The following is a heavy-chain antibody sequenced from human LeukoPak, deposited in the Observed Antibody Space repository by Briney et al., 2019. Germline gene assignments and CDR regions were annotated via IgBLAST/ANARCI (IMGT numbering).Heavy chain of an antibody. J-gene: IGHJ4*02. Sequence: GGSLRLSCAASGFTFSSYAMSWVRQAPGKGLEWVSAISGSGGSTYYADSVKGRFTISRDNSKNTLYLQMNSLRAEDTAVYYCARGTQQYYYDSSGYVDYWGQGTLVTVSS. D-gene: IGHD3-22*01. CDR3: ARGTQQYYYDSSGYVDY. CDR2: ISGSGGST. CDR1: GFTFSSYA. V-gene: IGHV3-23*01.